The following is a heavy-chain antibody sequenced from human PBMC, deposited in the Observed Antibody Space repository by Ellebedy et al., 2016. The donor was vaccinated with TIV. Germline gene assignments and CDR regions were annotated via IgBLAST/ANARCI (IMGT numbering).Heavy chain of an antibody. CDR2: IIPILGIA. J-gene: IGHJ3*02. CDR3: ANAAHVNAITMIVVVSRADAFDI. V-gene: IGHV1-69*04. Sequence: AASVKVSCKASGGTFSSYAISWVRQAPGQGLEWMGRIIPILGIANYAQKFQGRVTITADKSTSTAYMELSSLRSEDTAVYYCANAAHVNAITMIVVVSRADAFDIWGQGTMVTVSS. D-gene: IGHD3-22*01. CDR1: GGTFSSYA.